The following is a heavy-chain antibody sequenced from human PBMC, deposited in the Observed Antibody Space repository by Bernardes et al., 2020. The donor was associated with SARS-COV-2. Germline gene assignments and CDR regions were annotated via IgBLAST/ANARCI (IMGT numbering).Heavy chain of an antibody. J-gene: IGHJ4*02. V-gene: IGHV3-73*01. CDR3: TGDYLY. CDR1: GFNFSGSA. D-gene: IGHD4-17*01. CDR2: IRSKPKGYAT. Sequence: GGSLRLSCAASGFNFSGSAIQWVRQPSGKGLEWIGRIRSKPKGYATTYAASLKGRFVISRDDSRITAYLQIHSLKIEDTAVYYCTGDYLYWDQGTLVSVSS.